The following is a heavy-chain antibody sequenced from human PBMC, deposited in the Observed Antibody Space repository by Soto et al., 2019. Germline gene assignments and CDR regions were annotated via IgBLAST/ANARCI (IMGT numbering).Heavy chain of an antibody. D-gene: IGHD6-6*01. Sequence: ASVKVSCKASGYTFTGYYMHWVRQAPGQGLEWMGWINPNSGGTNYAQKFQGRVTMTRDTSISTAYMELSRLRSDDTAVHYCARSIAARRAGGYWGQGTLVTVSS. V-gene: IGHV1-2*02. J-gene: IGHJ4*02. CDR2: INPNSGGT. CDR3: ARSIAARRAGGY. CDR1: GYTFTGYY.